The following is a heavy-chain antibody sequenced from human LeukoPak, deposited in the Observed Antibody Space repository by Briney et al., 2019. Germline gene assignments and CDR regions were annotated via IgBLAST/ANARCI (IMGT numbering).Heavy chain of an antibody. V-gene: IGHV1-18*01. CDR3: ARVQGSFTIFGVALSSYFDY. Sequence: ASVKVSCKASGYTFTSYGISWVRQAPGQGLEWMGWISAYNGNTNYAQKPQGRVTMTTDTSTSTAYMELRSLRSDDTAVYYCARVQGSFTIFGVALSSYFDYWGQGTLVTVSS. D-gene: IGHD3-3*01. J-gene: IGHJ4*02. CDR1: GYTFTSYG. CDR2: ISAYNGNT.